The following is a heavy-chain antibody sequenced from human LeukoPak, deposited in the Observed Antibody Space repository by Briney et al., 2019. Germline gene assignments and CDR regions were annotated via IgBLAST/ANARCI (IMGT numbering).Heavy chain of an antibody. CDR3: ARFGEFSAPFDY. CDR1: GGSISSGGYY. CDR2: IYYSGST. D-gene: IGHD3-10*01. V-gene: IGHV4-31*03. J-gene: IGHJ4*02. Sequence: PSETLSLTCTVSGGSISSGGYYWSWIRQHPGTGLEWLGYIYYSGSTYYNPSLKSRVTISVDTSKNQFSLKLSSVTAADTAVYYCARFGEFSAPFDYWGQGTLVTVSS.